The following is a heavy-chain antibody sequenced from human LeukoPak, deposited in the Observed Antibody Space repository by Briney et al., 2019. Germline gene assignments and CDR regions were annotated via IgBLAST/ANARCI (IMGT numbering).Heavy chain of an antibody. J-gene: IGHJ4*02. Sequence: ASVKVSCKASGYTFTSYYMHWVRQAPGQGLEWMGWINPNSGGTNYAQKFQGRVTMTRDTSISTAYMELSRLRSDDTAVYYCAREADITMVRGVIIEGFDYWGQGTLVTVSS. D-gene: IGHD3-10*01. CDR1: GYTFTSYY. V-gene: IGHV1-2*02. CDR3: AREADITMVRGVIIEGFDY. CDR2: INPNSGGT.